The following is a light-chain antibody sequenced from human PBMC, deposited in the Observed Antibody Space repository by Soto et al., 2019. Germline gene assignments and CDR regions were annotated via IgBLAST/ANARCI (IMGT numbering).Light chain of an antibody. J-gene: IGKJ1*01. CDR1: QTISSW. Sequence: DLQMTQSPSTLSGSVVDRVTITCGASQTISSWLAWYQQKPGKAPKLLIYKASTLKSGVPSRFSGSGSGTEFTLTISSLQPDDFATYYCQHYNSYSEAFGQGTKVDIK. CDR3: QHYNSYSEA. CDR2: KAS. V-gene: IGKV1-5*03.